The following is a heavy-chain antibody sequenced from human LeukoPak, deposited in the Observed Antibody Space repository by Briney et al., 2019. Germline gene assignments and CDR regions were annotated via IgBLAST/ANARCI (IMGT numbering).Heavy chain of an antibody. Sequence: PSETLSLTCTGSGGSINNYYWIWIRQPPGKGLEWIGHISYSGSTNYNPSLKSRVTMSVDTPKNQFSLKVTSVTAADTAVYYCARGHDGVVGWFAPWGRGTLVTVSS. D-gene: IGHD2-15*01. CDR2: ISYSGST. J-gene: IGHJ5*02. V-gene: IGHV4-59*01. CDR1: GGSINNYY. CDR3: ARGHDGVVGWFAP.